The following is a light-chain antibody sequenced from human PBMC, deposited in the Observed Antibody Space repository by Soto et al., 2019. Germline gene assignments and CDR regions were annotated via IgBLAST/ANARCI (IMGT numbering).Light chain of an antibody. J-gene: IGLJ1*01. CDR2: GNS. Sequence: QSVLTQPPSVSGAPGQRVTISCTGSSSNIGAGYDVHWYQHLPGTAPKLLIYGNSNRPSGVPDRFSGSKSVTSASLAITGLQAEDGADYYCQSYDSSLSSYVFGTGTKLTVL. V-gene: IGLV1-40*01. CDR1: SSNIGAGYD. CDR3: QSYDSSLSSYV.